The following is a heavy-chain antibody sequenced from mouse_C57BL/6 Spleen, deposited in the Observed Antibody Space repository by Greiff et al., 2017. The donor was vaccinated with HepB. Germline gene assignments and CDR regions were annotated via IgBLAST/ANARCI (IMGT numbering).Heavy chain of an antibody. J-gene: IGHJ1*03. V-gene: IGHV1-55*01. CDR3: ASYGDGYPWYFDV. D-gene: IGHD2-3*01. CDR2: IYPGSGST. CDR1: GYTFTSYW. Sequence: VQLQQPGAELVKPGASVKMSCKASGYTFTSYWITWVKQRPGQGLEWIGDIYPGSGSTNYNEKLKSKATLTVDTSSSTAYMQLSSLTSEDSAVYYCASYGDGYPWYFDVWGTGTTVTVSS.